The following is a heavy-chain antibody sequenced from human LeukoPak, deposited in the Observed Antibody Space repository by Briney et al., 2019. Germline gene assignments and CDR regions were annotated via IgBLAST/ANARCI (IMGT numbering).Heavy chain of an antibody. V-gene: IGHV4-34*01. Sequence: PSETLSLTCAVYGVSFRGFYWIWIRQTSGKGLEWIGEINHSGSTNYNPSLKSRVTMSVATSKNQFSLNLRSMTAADAGIYYCAREDIAGRVTTILPYWGQGTPVTVSS. D-gene: IGHD5-12*01. J-gene: IGHJ4*02. CDR1: GVSFRGFY. CDR3: AREDIAGRVTTILPY. CDR2: INHSGST.